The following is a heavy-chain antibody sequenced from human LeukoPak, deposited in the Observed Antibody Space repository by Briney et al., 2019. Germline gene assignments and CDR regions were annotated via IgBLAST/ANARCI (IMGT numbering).Heavy chain of an antibody. V-gene: IGHV3-33*08. CDR3: ARAYKSREWLMYYFDY. CDR1: GFTFSSYG. D-gene: IGHD5-12*01. J-gene: IGHJ4*02. Sequence: PGGSLRLSCAASGFTFSSYGMHWVRQAPGKGLEWVAVIWYDGSNKYYADSVKGRFTMSRDNSKNTLYLQMNSLRVEDTAVYYCARAYKSREWLMYYFDYWGQGTLVTVSS. CDR2: IWYDGSNK.